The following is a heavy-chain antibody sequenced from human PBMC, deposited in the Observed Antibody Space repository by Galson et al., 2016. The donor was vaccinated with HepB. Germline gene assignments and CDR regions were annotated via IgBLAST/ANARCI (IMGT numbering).Heavy chain of an antibody. J-gene: IGHJ6*02. CDR3: ARDNKWLLSYYFYYSMDV. D-gene: IGHD3-22*01. Sequence: SLRLSCAASGFSFSNYWMSWVRQSPGKGLEWVANIKQDGSENYYVDSVKGRFTISRDNAKNSLYLQMNSLRAEDTAVYYCARDNKWLLSYYFYYSMDVWGRGTTVTVSS. V-gene: IGHV3-7*01. CDR2: IKQDGSEN. CDR1: GFSFSNYW.